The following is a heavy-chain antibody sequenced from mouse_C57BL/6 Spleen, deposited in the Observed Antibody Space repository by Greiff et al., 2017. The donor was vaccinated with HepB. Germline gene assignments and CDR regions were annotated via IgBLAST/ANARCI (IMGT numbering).Heavy chain of an antibody. Sequence: DVKLVESGPGLVKPSQSLSLTCSVTGYSITSGYYWNWIRQFPGNKLEWMGYISYDGSNNYNPSLKNRISITRDTSKNQFFLKLNSVTTEDTATYYCARGYYGSDWGTGTTVTVSS. D-gene: IGHD1-1*01. CDR3: ARGYYGSD. V-gene: IGHV3-6*01. CDR2: ISYDGSN. CDR1: GYSITSGYY. J-gene: IGHJ1*03.